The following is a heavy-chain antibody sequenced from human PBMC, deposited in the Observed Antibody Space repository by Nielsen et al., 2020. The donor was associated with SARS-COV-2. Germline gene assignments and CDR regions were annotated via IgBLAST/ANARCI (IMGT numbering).Heavy chain of an antibody. Sequence: GESLKISCAASGFTFSSYDMHWVRQATGKGLEWVSAIGTAGDTYYPGSVKGRFTISRENAKNSLYLQMNSLRVDDTAVYYCARGFHGGFDYWGQGTLVTVSS. CDR1: GFTFSSYD. CDR3: ARGFHGGFDY. D-gene: IGHD2-15*01. J-gene: IGHJ4*02. CDR2: IGTAGDT. V-gene: IGHV3-13*01.